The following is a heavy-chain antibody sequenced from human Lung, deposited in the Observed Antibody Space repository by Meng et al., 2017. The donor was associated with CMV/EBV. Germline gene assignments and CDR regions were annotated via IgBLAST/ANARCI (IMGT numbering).Heavy chain of an antibody. CDR1: GYTLIGYN. CDR2: INPNTGAT. V-gene: IGHV1-2*02. CDR3: ARLFHTSLGTNYYYGMDV. D-gene: IGHD3-3*01. J-gene: IGHJ6*02. Sequence: ASXXVSXKASGYTLIGYNIHWVRQAPGQGLEWMGWINPNTGATKFAARFQGRVTLTTDTSISTAYMELSRLKSDDTAVFFCARLFHTSLGTNYYYGMDVLGQGXTVTVSS.